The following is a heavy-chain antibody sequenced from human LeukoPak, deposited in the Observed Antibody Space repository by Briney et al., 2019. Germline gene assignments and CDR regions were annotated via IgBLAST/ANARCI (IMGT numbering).Heavy chain of an antibody. J-gene: IGHJ4*02. CDR2: ISSSSSYI. CDR3: ARGGTRYFDWENKYYFDH. Sequence: GRSLRLSCAASGFTFSSYGMHWVRQAPGKGLEWVSSISSSSSYIYYADSVKGRFTISRGNAKNSLYLQMNSLRAEDTAVYYCARGGTRYFDWENKYYFDHWGQGTLVTVSS. V-gene: IGHV3-21*01. CDR1: GFTFSSYG. D-gene: IGHD3-9*01.